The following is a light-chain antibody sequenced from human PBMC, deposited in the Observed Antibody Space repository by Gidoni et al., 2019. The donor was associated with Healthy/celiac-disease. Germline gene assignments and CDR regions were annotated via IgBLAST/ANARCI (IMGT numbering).Light chain of an antibody. Sequence: QSVLTQPPSASGTPGQRVTISCSGSSSNIGSNTVNWYQQLPGTAPKLLIYSNIPRPSGVPDRFSGSKSRTSASLAISVLQSEDEADYYCAAWDDSLNGYVFGTGTKVTVL. CDR2: SNI. CDR3: AAWDDSLNGYV. V-gene: IGLV1-44*01. CDR1: SSNIGSNT. J-gene: IGLJ1*01.